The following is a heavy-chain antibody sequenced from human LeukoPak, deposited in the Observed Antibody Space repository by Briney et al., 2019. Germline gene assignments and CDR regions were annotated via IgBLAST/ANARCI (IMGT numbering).Heavy chain of an antibody. Sequence: GGSLRLSCAASGFTFSSYGMHWVRQAPGKGLEWVAVISYDGSNKYYADSVKCLFTISRDNSKNTLYLQMNSLRAEDTAVYYCAKEKEMATTFYYYYYGMDVWGQGTTVTVSS. D-gene: IGHD5-24*01. CDR1: GFTFSSYG. V-gene: IGHV3-30*18. CDR2: ISYDGSNK. J-gene: IGHJ6*02. CDR3: AKEKEMATTFYYYYYGMDV.